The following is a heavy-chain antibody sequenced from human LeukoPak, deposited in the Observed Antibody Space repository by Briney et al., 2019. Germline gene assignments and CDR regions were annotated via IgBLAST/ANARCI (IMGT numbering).Heavy chain of an antibody. CDR2: IYPGDSDT. D-gene: IGHD6-13*01. J-gene: IGHJ6*02. V-gene: IGHV5-51*01. Sequence: NHGESLKISCKGSGYSFTSYWIGWVRQMPGKGLEWMGIIYPGDSDTRHSPSFQGQVTISADKSISTAYLQWSSLKASDTAMYYCARQMMGIAAAGNAHYYYGMDVRGQGTTVTVSS. CDR1: GYSFTSYW. CDR3: ARQMMGIAAAGNAHYYYGMDV.